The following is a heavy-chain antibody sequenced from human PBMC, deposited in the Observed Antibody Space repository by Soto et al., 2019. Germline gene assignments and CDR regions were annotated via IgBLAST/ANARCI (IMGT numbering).Heavy chain of an antibody. CDR1: GYTFTSYG. CDR2: ISAYNGNT. V-gene: IGHV1-18*01. D-gene: IGHD4-4*01. Sequence: ASVKVSCKASGYTFTSYGISWVRQAPGQGLEWMGWISAYNGNTNYAQKLQGRVTMTTDTSTSTAYMELRSLRSDDTAVYYCAREGRRYSNYDSYYYYGMDVWGQGTTVTVSS. J-gene: IGHJ6*02. CDR3: AREGRRYSNYDSYYYYGMDV.